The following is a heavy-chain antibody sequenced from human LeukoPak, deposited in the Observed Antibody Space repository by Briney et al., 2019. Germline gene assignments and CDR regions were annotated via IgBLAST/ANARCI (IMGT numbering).Heavy chain of an antibody. Sequence: SETLSLTCAVYGGSFSGYYWSWIRQPPGKGLEWIGEINHSGSTNYNPSLKSRVTISVDTSKNQFSLKLSSVTAADTAVYYCARVAYYYDSSGYYPGYFDYWGQGTLVTVSS. CDR1: GGSFSGYY. CDR2: INHSGST. J-gene: IGHJ4*02. D-gene: IGHD3-22*01. V-gene: IGHV4-34*01. CDR3: ARVAYYYDSSGYYPGYFDY.